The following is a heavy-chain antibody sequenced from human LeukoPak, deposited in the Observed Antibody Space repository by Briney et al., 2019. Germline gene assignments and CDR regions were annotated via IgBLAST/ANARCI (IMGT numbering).Heavy chain of an antibody. CDR1: GFTFSSYW. CDR2: IKQDGSEK. Sequence: PGGSLRLSCAASGFTFSSYWMSWVRQVPGKGLEWVANIKQDGSEKYYVDSVKGRFTISRDNAKNSLYLQMNSLRAEDTAVYYCARALKGHDYGDYYYYGMDVWGQGTTVTVSS. D-gene: IGHD4-17*01. CDR3: ARALKGHDYGDYYYYGMDV. V-gene: IGHV3-7*01. J-gene: IGHJ6*02.